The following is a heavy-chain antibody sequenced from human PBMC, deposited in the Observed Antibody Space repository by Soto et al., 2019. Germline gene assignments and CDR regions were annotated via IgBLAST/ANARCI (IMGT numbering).Heavy chain of an antibody. Sequence: QVQLVQSGAEVKKPGASVKVSCKASGYTFASYAISWMRQAPGQGLEWMGWISAYNGNTNYAQKLQGRVTMTTDTSTSTADTELRSLGSDGTAVSYWARDPPPPDYWGQGTLVPVSS. CDR3: ARDPPPPDY. V-gene: IGHV1-18*01. CDR1: GYTFASYA. J-gene: IGHJ4*02. CDR2: ISAYNGNT.